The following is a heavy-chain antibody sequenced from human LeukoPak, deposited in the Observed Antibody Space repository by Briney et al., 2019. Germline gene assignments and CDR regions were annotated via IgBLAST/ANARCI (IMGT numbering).Heavy chain of an antibody. CDR2: IKQDGSEK. CDR3: ARDRGYCSSTSCPSLDY. V-gene: IGHV3-7*03. D-gene: IGHD2-2*01. J-gene: IGHJ4*02. CDR1: GFTFSSYW. Sequence: GGSLRLSCAASGFTFSSYWMSWVRQAPGKGLEWVANIKQDGSEKYYVDPVKGRFTISRDNAKNSLYLQMNSLRAEDTAVYYCARDRGYCSSTSCPSLDYWGQGTLVTVSS.